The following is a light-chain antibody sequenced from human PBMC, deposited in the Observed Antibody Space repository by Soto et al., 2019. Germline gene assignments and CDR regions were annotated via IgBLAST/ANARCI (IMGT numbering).Light chain of an antibody. CDR2: DAS. Sequence: EIVLTQSPATLSLSPGERATLSCRASQSVSSYLAWYQQKPGQAPRLLIYDASNRATGIPARFSGSGSGTDFTLTIRSLGPENFAVYYCQQRSNWAWKFGQGAKGEIK. V-gene: IGKV3-11*01. CDR3: QQRSNWAWK. CDR1: QSVSSY. J-gene: IGKJ1*01.